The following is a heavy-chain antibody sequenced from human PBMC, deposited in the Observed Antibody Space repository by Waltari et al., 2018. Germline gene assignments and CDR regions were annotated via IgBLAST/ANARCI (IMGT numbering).Heavy chain of an antibody. J-gene: IGHJ4*02. D-gene: IGHD6-25*01. Sequence: QVQLVQAGAEVKKPGASVRVYCKASGYTFTGYYMHWVRQARGTGLEWLGRSNPNSGGTNFAQTFQSRVTMTRDTSISTAYIELSRLRADDTAVYYGAGSHYSSAGVSVGYWGQGTLVTVSS. CDR2: SNPNSGGT. V-gene: IGHV1-2*06. CDR3: AGSHYSSAGVSVGY. CDR1: GYTFTGYY.